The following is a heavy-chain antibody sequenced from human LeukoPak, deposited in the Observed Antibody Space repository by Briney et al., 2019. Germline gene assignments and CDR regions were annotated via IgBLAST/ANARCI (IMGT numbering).Heavy chain of an antibody. V-gene: IGHV3-72*01. J-gene: IGHJ4*02. Sequence: PGGSLRLSCAASGFTFSDHYMDWVRQAPGKGLEWVGRIGNEVNTYTTEYAASVKGRFTISRDDSKNSLYLQMNSLKTEDTAVYYCSRGRFYFDYWGQGTLVTVSS. CDR3: SRGRFYFDY. CDR2: IGNEVNTYTT. CDR1: GFTFSDHY.